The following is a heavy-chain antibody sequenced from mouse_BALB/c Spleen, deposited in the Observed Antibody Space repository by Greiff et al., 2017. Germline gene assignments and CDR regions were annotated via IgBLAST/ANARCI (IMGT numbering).Heavy chain of an antibody. J-gene: IGHJ4*01. CDR2: INPGSGGT. CDR3: ARDYGSSAYYYAMDY. D-gene: IGHD1-1*01. V-gene: IGHV1-54*01. CDR1: GYAFTNYL. Sequence: VKLMESGAELVRPGTSVKVSCKASGYAFTNYLIEWVKQRPGQGLEWIGVINPGSGGTNYNEKFKGKATLTADKSSSTAYMQLSSLTSDDSAVYFCARDYGSSAYYYAMDYWGQGTSVTVSS.